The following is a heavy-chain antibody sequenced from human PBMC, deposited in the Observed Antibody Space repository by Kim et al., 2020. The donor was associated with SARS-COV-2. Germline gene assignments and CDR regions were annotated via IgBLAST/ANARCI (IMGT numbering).Heavy chain of an antibody. J-gene: IGHJ4*02. CDR3: AKDYNWNDVGGDYYFDY. D-gene: IGHD1-1*01. CDR1: GFTFSSYG. Sequence: GGSLRLSCAASGFTFSSYGMHWVRQAPGKGLEWVAVISYDGSNKYYADSVKGRFTISRDNSKNTLYLQMNSLRAEDTAVYYCAKDYNWNDVGGDYYFDYWGQGTLVTVSS. CDR2: ISYDGSNK. V-gene: IGHV3-30*18.